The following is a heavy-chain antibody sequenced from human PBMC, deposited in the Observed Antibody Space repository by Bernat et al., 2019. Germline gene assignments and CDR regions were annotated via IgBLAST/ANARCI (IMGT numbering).Heavy chain of an antibody. Sequence: QLQLQESGPGLVKPSETLSLTCTVSGGSISSSSYYWGWIRQPPGKGLEWIGSIYYSGSTYYNPSLKSRVTISVDTSKNQFSLKLSSVTAADTAVYHCVRHRGSWYSYGMDVWGQGTTVTVSS. CDR3: VRHRGSWYSYGMDV. CDR1: GGSISSSSYY. CDR2: IYYSGST. D-gene: IGHD6-13*01. J-gene: IGHJ6*02. V-gene: IGHV4-39*01.